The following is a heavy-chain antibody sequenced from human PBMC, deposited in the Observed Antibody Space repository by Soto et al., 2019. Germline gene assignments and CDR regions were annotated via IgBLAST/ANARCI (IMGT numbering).Heavy chain of an antibody. D-gene: IGHD4-17*01. CDR3: AAAIYGDWSFDY. Sequence: GGSLRLSCAASGFTFSSYSMNWVRQAPGKGLEWVSYISSSSSTIYYADSVKGRFTISRHNSKNTLYLQMNSLRVEDTAVYYCAAAIYGDWSFDYWGQGTLVTVSS. CDR2: ISSSSSTI. J-gene: IGHJ4*02. V-gene: IGHV3-48*01. CDR1: GFTFSSYS.